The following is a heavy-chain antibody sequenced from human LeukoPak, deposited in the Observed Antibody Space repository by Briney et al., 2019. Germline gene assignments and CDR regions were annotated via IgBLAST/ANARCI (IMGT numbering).Heavy chain of an antibody. CDR3: ASGYSGYDWPRPFDY. CDR1: GGSFSGYY. J-gene: IGHJ4*02. V-gene: IGHV4-34*01. D-gene: IGHD5-12*01. CDR2: INHSGST. Sequence: SETLSLTCAVYGGSFSGYYWSWIRQPPGKGLEWIGEINHSGSTNYNPSLKSRVTMSVDTSKNQFSLKLSSVTAADTAVYYCASGYSGYDWPRPFDYWGQGTLVTVSS.